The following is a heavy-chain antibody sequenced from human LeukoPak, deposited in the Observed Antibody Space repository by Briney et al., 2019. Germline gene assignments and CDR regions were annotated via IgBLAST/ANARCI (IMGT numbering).Heavy chain of an antibody. V-gene: IGHV3-7*01. CDR3: AREITWELTPI. D-gene: IGHD3-16*01. Sequence: GGSLRLSCAASGFTFSSYWMSWVRQAPGKGLEWVGNIKEDGSEKYYVDSVKGRFTISRDNAKNSLYLQMNSLRAEDTAVYYCAREITWELTPIWGQGTMVTVSS. J-gene: IGHJ3*02. CDR1: GFTFSSYW. CDR2: IKEDGSEK.